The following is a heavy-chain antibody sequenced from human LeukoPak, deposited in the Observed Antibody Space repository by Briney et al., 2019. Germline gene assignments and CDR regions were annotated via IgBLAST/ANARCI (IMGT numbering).Heavy chain of an antibody. D-gene: IGHD6-13*01. CDR2: ISSSSSYI. V-gene: IGHV3-21*01. CDR1: GFTFSSYS. CDR3: ARDAEPPIAAAGTIDWFDP. J-gene: IGHJ5*02. Sequence: PGGSLRLSCAASGFTFSSYSMNWVRQAPGKGLEWASSISSSSSYIYYADSVKGRFTISRDNAKNSLYLQMNSLRAEDTAVYYCARDAEPPIAAAGTIDWFDPWGQGTLVTVSS.